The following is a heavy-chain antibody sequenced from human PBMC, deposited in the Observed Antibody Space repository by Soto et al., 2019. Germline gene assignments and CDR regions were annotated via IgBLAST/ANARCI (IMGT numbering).Heavy chain of an antibody. CDR3: ARGDCVGGTCYSLAGSFYYYMDV. J-gene: IGHJ6*03. CDR1: GFTFSNYW. Sequence: ESGGGLVQPGGSLRLSCAASGFTFSNYWMYWVSQAPGKGLEWVSRINSDGSVSSYADSVKGRLTISRDNVKNTLYLQMDSLRDEDTAVYYCARGDCVGGTCYSLAGSFYYYMDVWGKGTTVTVFS. CDR2: INSDGSVS. D-gene: IGHD2-15*01. V-gene: IGHV3-74*02.